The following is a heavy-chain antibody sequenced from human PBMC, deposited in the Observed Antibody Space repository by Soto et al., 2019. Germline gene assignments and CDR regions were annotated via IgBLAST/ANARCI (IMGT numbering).Heavy chain of an antibody. CDR1: GFTFNAYV. Sequence: EVQLLESGGGSVQPGGSLRLSCAASGFTFNAYVMGWVRQAPGQGLEWVSSISASGGTTYYADSVKGRFTVSRDYSKNTLYLQMNNLRAEDTALYYCARIWAPRGYSYGDFDFWGQGTLVTVSS. CDR2: ISASGGTT. CDR3: ARIWAPRGYSYGDFDF. V-gene: IGHV3-23*01. D-gene: IGHD5-18*01. J-gene: IGHJ4*02.